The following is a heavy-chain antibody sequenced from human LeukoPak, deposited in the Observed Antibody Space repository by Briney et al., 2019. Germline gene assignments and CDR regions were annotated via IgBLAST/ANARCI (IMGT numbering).Heavy chain of an antibody. CDR2: ISSSSSYI. D-gene: IGHD5-18*01. CDR3: AKEASRGSSFAYTPIEKPYYLDY. CDR1: RFTFSSYS. J-gene: IGHJ4*02. V-gene: IGHV3-21*01. Sequence: PGGSLRLSCAASRFTFSSYSMNWVRQAPGKGLEWVSSISSSSSYIYYADSVKGRFTISRDNAKNSLYLQMNSLRAEDTAVYYCAKEASRGSSFAYTPIEKPYYLDYWGQGTLVTVSS.